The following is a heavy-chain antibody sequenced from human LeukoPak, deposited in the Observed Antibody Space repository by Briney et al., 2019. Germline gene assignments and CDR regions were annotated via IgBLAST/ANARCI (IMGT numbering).Heavy chain of an antibody. D-gene: IGHD6-13*01. V-gene: IGHV3-30*03. CDR3: ARDEVRSSSWYYYYYYMDV. J-gene: IGHJ6*03. CDR1: GFTFSSYG. CDR2: ISYDGSNK. Sequence: SGGSLRLSCAASGFTFSSYGMHWVRQAPGKGLEWVAVISYDGSNKYYADSVKGRFTISRDNSKNTLYLQMNSLRAEDTAVYYCARDEVRSSSWYYYYYYMDVWGKGTTVTVSS.